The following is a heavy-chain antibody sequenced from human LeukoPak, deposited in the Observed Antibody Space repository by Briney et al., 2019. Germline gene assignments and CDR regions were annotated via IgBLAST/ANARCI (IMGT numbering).Heavy chain of an antibody. Sequence: GGSLRLSCAASGFTLSNYWMHWVRQAPGEGLVWVSHIDADGSSTNYADSVKGRFSTSRDNAKNTLYLQMDSLRAGDTSRYYCTRVAAGGAGLMDVWGRGTTVTVSS. CDR1: GFTLSNYW. CDR2: IDADGSST. D-gene: IGHD6-25*01. CDR3: TRVAAGGAGLMDV. V-gene: IGHV3-74*01. J-gene: IGHJ6*02.